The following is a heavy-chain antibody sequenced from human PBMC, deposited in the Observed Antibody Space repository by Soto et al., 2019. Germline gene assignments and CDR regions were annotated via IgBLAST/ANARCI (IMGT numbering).Heavy chain of an antibody. CDR3: ARVGGINWFDP. Sequence: QVKLQESGPGLVKPSQTLSLTCTVSGGSISSGGYYWSWIRQHPGKGLEWIGYIYYSGSTYYNPSLKSRVTISVDTSKNQFALNLSSVTAADTAVYYYARVGGINWFDPWGQGTLVTVSS. J-gene: IGHJ5*02. CDR1: GGSISSGGYY. D-gene: IGHD3-16*01. V-gene: IGHV4-31*03. CDR2: IYYSGST.